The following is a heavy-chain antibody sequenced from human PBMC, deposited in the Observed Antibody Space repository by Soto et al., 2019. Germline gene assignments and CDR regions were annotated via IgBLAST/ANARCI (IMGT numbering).Heavy chain of an antibody. CDR3: ATHYFDFFSAYSPWFAP. V-gene: IGHV1-46*01. CDR2: INPSGGST. Sequence: GASVKVSCKASGYTFTSYYMHWVRQAPGQGLEWMGIINPSGGSTSYAQKFQGRVTMTRDTSTSTVYMELSSLRSEDTAVYHCATHYFDFFSAYSPWFAPSAQGTLVPVSS. CDR1: GYTFTSYY. J-gene: IGHJ5*02. D-gene: IGHD3-9*01.